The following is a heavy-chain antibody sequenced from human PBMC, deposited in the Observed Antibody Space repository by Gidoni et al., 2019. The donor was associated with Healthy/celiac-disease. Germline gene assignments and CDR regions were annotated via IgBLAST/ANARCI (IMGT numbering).Heavy chain of an antibody. V-gene: IGHV3-33*01. CDR3: ARGLYPHYYYYGMDV. J-gene: IGHJ6*02. D-gene: IGHD2-2*01. Sequence: GFTFSSYGMHWVRQAPGKGLEWVAVIWYDGSNKYYADSVKGRFTISRDNSKNTLYLQMNSLRDEDTAVYYCARGLYPHYYYYGMDVWGQGTTVTVSS. CDR2: IWYDGSNK. CDR1: GFTFSSYG.